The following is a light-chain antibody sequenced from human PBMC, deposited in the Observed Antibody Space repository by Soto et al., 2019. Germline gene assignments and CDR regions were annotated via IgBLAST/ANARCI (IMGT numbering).Light chain of an antibody. Sequence: DIQMTQAPSALSASVVDRITITCQASQDISDVLNWYQQQPGKAPKVLIYDASKLQTGVPSRFSGRGSGKDFTFTISSLQPDDSGTYYCQKFYDLPINFGQGTRLEIK. CDR2: DAS. CDR1: QDISDV. V-gene: IGKV1-33*01. J-gene: IGKJ5*01. CDR3: QKFYDLPIN.